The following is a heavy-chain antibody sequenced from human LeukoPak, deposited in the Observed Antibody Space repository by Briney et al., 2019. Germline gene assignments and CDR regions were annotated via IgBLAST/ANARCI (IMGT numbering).Heavy chain of an antibody. D-gene: IGHD1-26*01. Sequence: ASVKVSCKASGYTFTNYGITWVRQAPGQGLEWMAWISAYDGNTDYAQKFQGRLTMTTETSTSTVYMELRSLRFDDTAVYYCARGGPPGGSGSYSDYWGQGTLVTVSS. CDR1: GYTFTNYG. J-gene: IGHJ4*02. CDR3: ARGGPPGGSGSYSDY. CDR2: ISAYDGNT. V-gene: IGHV1-18*04.